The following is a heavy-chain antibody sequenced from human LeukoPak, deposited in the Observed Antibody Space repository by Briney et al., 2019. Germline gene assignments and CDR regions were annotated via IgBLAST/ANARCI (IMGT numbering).Heavy chain of an antibody. Sequence: GRSLRLSCAASGFTFSSYGMHWVRQAPGKGLEWVAVIWYDGSNKYYADSVKGRFTISRDNSKNTLYLQMNSLRAEDTAVYYCVRDGYYYDSSGYYDYWGQGTLVTVSS. J-gene: IGHJ4*02. CDR1: GFTFSSYG. V-gene: IGHV3-33*01. CDR2: IWYDGSNK. D-gene: IGHD3-22*01. CDR3: VRDGYYYDSSGYYDY.